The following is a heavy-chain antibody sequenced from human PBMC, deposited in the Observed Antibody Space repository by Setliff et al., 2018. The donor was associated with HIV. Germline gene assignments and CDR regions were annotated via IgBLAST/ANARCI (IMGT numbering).Heavy chain of an antibody. CDR1: GGSIIMNNYY. CDR3: ARDSTMIREGTDP. Sequence: PSETLSLTCIVSGGSIIMNNYYWAWIRQVPGRGLEWIGSISYSGATYYNPSLRSRVSISVDTSRNQFSLRLTSVTAADTSVYYCARDSTMIREGTDPWGQGTLVTVSS. D-gene: IGHD5-18*01. J-gene: IGHJ5*02. CDR2: ISYSGAT. V-gene: IGHV4-39*01.